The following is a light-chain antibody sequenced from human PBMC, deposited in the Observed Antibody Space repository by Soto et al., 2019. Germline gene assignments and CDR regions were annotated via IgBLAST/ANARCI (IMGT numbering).Light chain of an antibody. CDR2: DDS. CDR3: CSYAGSPNFI. V-gene: IGLV3-21*02. J-gene: IGLJ2*01. Sequence: SYELTQPPSVSVAPGQTVRVTCGGKDIGSKSVHWYQQKPGQAPVLVVYDDSDRPSGIPERFSGSNSGNTATLTISGLQTEDEADYYCCSYAGSPNFIFGGGTKLTVL. CDR1: DIGSKS.